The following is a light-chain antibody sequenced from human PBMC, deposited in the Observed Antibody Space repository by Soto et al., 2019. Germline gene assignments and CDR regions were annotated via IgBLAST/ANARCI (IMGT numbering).Light chain of an antibody. J-gene: IGLJ2*01. V-gene: IGLV2-8*01. CDR2: EVT. CDR1: GSDIAAYDF. CDR3: SSYAGSNTLV. Sequence: QSVLTQPPSASGSPGQSVTISCAGSGSDIAAYDFVSWYQQHPGTAPKLIIYEVTKRPSGVPDRFSGSKSASTASLTVSGLQAEDEADYYCSSYAGSNTLVFGGGTKLTVL.